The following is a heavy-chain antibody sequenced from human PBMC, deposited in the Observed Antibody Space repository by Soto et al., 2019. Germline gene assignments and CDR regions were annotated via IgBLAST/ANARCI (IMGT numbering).Heavy chain of an antibody. CDR3: ARENGTGWFDP. V-gene: IGHV3-13*01. CDR2: IGTAGDT. CDR1: GFTFSSYD. D-gene: IGHD1-1*01. J-gene: IGHJ5*02. Sequence: GGSLRLSCAASGFTFSSYDMHWVRQATGKGLEWVSAIGTAGDTYYPGSVKGRFTISRENAKNSLYLQMNSLRAEDTAVYYCARENGTGWFDPWGQGTLVTVSS.